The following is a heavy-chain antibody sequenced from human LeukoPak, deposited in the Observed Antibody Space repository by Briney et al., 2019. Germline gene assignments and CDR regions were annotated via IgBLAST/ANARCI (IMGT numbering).Heavy chain of an antibody. D-gene: IGHD3-22*01. J-gene: IGHJ4*02. CDR1: GGTFSSYA. Sequence: SVKVYCKASGGTFSSYAISWVRQAPGQGLEWMGRIIPIFGTANYAQKFQGRVTITTDESTSTAYMELSSLRSEDTAVYYCARGKDYYDSSGYLDYWGQGTLVTVSS. V-gene: IGHV1-69*05. CDR3: ARGKDYYDSSGYLDY. CDR2: IIPIFGTA.